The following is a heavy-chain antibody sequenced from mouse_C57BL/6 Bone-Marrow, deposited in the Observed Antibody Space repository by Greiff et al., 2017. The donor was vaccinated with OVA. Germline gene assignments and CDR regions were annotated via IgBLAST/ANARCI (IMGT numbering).Heavy chain of an antibody. J-gene: IGHJ3*01. D-gene: IGHD2-3*01. CDR2: IYPRSGNT. V-gene: IGHV1-81*01. CDR3: AREGYDGRGFAY. Sequence: VHLVESGAELARPGASVKLSCKASGYTFTSYGISWVKQRTGQGLEWIGEIYPRSGNTYYNEKFKGKATLTADKSSSTAYMELRSLTSEDSAVYFCAREGYDGRGFAYWGQGTLVTVSA. CDR1: GYTFTSYG.